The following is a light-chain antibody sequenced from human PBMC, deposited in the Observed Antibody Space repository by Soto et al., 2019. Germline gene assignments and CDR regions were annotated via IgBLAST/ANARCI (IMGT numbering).Light chain of an antibody. CDR1: QSVSSN. Sequence: DIVLTHSPVTLSLSPGERATLSCRASQSVSSNLAWYQQKPGQAPSLLIYGASSRATGIPDRFSGSGSGTDFTLTISRLEPEDFGVYYCQQYGSSHWTFGQGTKVDIK. CDR3: QQYGSSHWT. V-gene: IGKV3-20*01. J-gene: IGKJ1*01. CDR2: GAS.